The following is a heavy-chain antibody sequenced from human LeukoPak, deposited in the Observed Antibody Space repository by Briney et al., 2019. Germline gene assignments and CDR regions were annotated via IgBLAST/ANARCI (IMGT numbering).Heavy chain of an antibody. D-gene: IGHD4-17*01. CDR2: ISSSSSYI. CDR1: GFTFSSYS. J-gene: IGHJ4*02. V-gene: IGHV3-21*01. Sequence: GGSLRLSCAASGFTFSSYSMNWVRQAPGQGLEWVSSISSSSSYIYYVDSVKGRFTISRDNAKNSLYLQMNSLRAEDTAMYYCARDSGVTTGGPFFDYWGQGTLVTVSS. CDR3: ARDSGVTTGGPFFDY.